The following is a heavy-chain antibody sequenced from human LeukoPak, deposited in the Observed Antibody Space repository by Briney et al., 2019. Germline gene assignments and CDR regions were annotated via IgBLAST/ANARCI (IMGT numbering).Heavy chain of an antibody. V-gene: IGHV4-61*08. D-gene: IGHD5-24*01. CDR3: ARDNYPRDWYFDL. CDR1: GGSISSGDYY. CDR2: IYYSGST. J-gene: IGHJ2*01. Sequence: SATLSLTCTVSGGSISSGDYYWSWIRQPPGKGLEWVGYIYYSGSTNYNPSLKSRVTISVDTSKNQFSLKLSSVTAADTAVYYCARDNYPRDWYFDLWGRGTLVTVSS.